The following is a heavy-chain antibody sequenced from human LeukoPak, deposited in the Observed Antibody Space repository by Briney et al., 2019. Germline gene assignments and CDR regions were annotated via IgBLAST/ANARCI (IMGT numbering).Heavy chain of an antibody. CDR2: IHPNSGGT. Sequence: GSSVNVSCKASGYTFTDYYIHWVRQAPGQGLEWLGWIHPNSGGTNYAQKLQGRVTMTRDTSIRTVYMEVSRLTSDDTAVYYCATMGATTFDHWGQGTLVTVSS. CDR3: ATMGATTFDH. V-gene: IGHV1-2*02. D-gene: IGHD1-26*01. CDR1: GYTFTDYY. J-gene: IGHJ4*02.